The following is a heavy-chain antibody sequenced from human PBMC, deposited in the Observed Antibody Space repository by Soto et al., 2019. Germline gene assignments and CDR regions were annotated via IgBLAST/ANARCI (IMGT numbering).Heavy chain of an antibody. Sequence: GGSLSLSCAASGFTFSEYWMNWVRQAPGKGLEWVSSISSSSSYIYYADSVKGRFTISRDNAKNSLYLQMNSLRAEDTAVYYCARGPAFTMIVVVAHWYFDLWGRGTLVTVSS. V-gene: IGHV3-21*01. D-gene: IGHD3-22*01. CDR2: ISSSSSYI. J-gene: IGHJ2*01. CDR3: ARGPAFTMIVVVAHWYFDL. CDR1: GFTFSEYW.